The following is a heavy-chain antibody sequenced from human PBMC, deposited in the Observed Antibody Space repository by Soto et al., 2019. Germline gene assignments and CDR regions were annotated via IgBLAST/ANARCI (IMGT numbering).Heavy chain of an antibody. CDR2: IFYTGTT. CDR3: ARLVVVAPVANV. D-gene: IGHD2-2*01. V-gene: IGHV4-39*02. Sequence: SETLSLTCSVSGGSISYNSHDWGWIRQPPGKGLEWIGGIFYTGTTYYSPSLKDRVTMSMDTSKNSFSVNLTSVTAADTAVYFCARLVVVAPVANVWGQGTLVTVSS. J-gene: IGHJ4*02. CDR1: GGSISYNSHD.